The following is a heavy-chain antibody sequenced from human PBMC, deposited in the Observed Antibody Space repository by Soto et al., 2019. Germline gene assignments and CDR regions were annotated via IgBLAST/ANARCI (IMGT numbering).Heavy chain of an antibody. CDR3: APLTVSLSGPYGIHV. V-gene: IGHV4-39*01. D-gene: IGHD2-15*01. CDR1: GYSVSSSDYY. Sequence: SETLSLTCSVSGYSVSSSDYYWAWIRQPLGKGLEWIGSMLYSGLTYYNPSLKSRVTLSVDTSKNQFSVRLNSVTASDTAVYYCAPLTVSLSGPYGIHVWGQGTTVTVSS. J-gene: IGHJ6*02. CDR2: MLYSGLT.